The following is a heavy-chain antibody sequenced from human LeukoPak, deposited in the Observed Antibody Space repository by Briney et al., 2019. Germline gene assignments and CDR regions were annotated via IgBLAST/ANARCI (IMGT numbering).Heavy chain of an antibody. Sequence: GGSLRLSCVASGFTFSSYWMSWVRQAPGKGLEWVANIKQDGSEKDYVGSVKGRFTISRDNAKNSLYLQMNSLRAEDTAVYYCGANWGSNDAFDIWGQGTMVTVSS. CDR3: GANWGSNDAFDI. J-gene: IGHJ3*02. CDR2: IKQDGSEK. V-gene: IGHV3-7*01. D-gene: IGHD7-27*01. CDR1: GFTFSSYW.